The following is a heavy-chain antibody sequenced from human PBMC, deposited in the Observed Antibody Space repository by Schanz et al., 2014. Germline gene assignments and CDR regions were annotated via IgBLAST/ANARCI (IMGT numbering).Heavy chain of an antibody. CDR2: IIPIHGIV. CDR3: ARGTMPGAFDI. J-gene: IGHJ3*02. CDR1: GGTFSTYP. D-gene: IGHD1-26*01. Sequence: QVQLVQSGAEEKKPGSSMKVSCKASGGTFSTYPINWLRQAPGQGLEWMGRIIPIHGIVNYAQRFQDRVKITADKSTSTSYMELSSLRSDDTAVYYCARGTMPGAFDIWGQGTMVTVSS. V-gene: IGHV1-69*02.